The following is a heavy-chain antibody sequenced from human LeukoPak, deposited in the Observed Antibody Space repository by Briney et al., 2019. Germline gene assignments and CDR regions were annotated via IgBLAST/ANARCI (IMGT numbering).Heavy chain of an antibody. V-gene: IGHV1-8*01. D-gene: IGHD5-24*01. CDR3: ANLEIATARPNGH. Sequence: ASVKVSCKASGYTFTSYDINWVRQATGQGLEWMGWMNPNSGNTGYAQKFQGRVTMTRNTSISTAYMELSSLRSEDTAVYYCANLEIATARPNGHWGQGTLVTVSS. CDR2: MNPNSGNT. J-gene: IGHJ4*02. CDR1: GYTFTSYD.